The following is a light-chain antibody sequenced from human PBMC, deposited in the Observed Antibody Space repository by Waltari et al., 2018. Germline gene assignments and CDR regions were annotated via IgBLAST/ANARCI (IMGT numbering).Light chain of an antibody. Sequence: QSALTQPPSASGSPGQSVTISCPGTSSDVGGYNYVSWYQQHPGKAPKLLLYEVGQRPSGVPARFSGSKSGNTASLTVSGLQAEDEADYYCSSFAGTNNFVVFGGGTKLTV. CDR2: EVG. CDR1: SSDVGGYNY. CDR3: SSFAGTNNFVV. V-gene: IGLV2-8*01. J-gene: IGLJ2*01.